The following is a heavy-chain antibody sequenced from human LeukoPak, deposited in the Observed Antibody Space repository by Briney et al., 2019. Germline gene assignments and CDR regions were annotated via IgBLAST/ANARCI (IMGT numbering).Heavy chain of an antibody. Sequence: GGSLRLSCAASGFTFSSFAMGWVRQAPGKGLEWVSGISGSGDSTNYGDSVKGRFTMSRDNSKNTVCLQMNSLRDEDTAVYFCARLKTSCGWAWVYFDYWGQGTLVTVSS. D-gene: IGHD2-21*01. CDR1: GFTFSSFA. CDR2: ISGSGDST. J-gene: IGHJ4*02. CDR3: ARLKTSCGWAWVYFDY. V-gene: IGHV3-23*01.